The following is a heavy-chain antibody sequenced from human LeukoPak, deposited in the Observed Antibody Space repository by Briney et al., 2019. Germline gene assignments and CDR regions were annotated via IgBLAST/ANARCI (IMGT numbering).Heavy chain of an antibody. D-gene: IGHD3-10*01. Sequence: GESWKISCKDSGHSFTSYWISWVRQMPGKGLEWMGRIDPSDSYTNYSPSFQGHVTISVDKSISTAYLQWTSLKSSDSAMYYCARRGYFYYGMDVWGQGTTVTVSS. CDR3: ARRGYFYYGMDV. J-gene: IGHJ6*01. V-gene: IGHV5-10-1*01. CDR1: GHSFTSYW. CDR2: IDPSDSYT.